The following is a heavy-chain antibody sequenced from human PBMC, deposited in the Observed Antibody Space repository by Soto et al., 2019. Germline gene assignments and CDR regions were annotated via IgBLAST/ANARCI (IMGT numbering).Heavy chain of an antibody. J-gene: IGHJ4*02. Sequence: VQLQESVPGLVKPSQTLSLTCTVSGGSISRSGYFWSWISQHPGKGLEWIGYIYDSGSTYYNPSLKSRVSLSVDTSKNQFALNLTSGTAADTARSYCARSSSSYFDYLGQGTLITVYS. CDR3: ARSSSSYFDY. V-gene: IGHV4-31*03. CDR2: IYDSGST. CDR1: GGSISRSGYF.